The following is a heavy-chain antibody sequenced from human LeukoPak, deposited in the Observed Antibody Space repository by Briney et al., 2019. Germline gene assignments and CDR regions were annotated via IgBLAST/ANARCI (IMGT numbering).Heavy chain of an antibody. CDR1: AYTFTSYY. J-gene: IGHJ4*02. D-gene: IGHD3-22*01. V-gene: IGHV1-46*01. Sequence: GASVKVSCKASAYTFTSYYMHWVRQAPGQGLEWMGIINPSGGSTSYAQKFQGRVTMTRDTSTSTVYMELSSLRSEDTAVYYCAREVLDSSGYYKYYFDCWGLGTLVTVSS. CDR2: INPSGGST. CDR3: AREVLDSSGYYKYYFDC.